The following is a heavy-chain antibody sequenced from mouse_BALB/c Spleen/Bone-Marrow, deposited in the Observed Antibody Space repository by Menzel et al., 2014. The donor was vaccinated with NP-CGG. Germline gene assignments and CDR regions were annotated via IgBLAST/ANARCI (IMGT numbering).Heavy chain of an antibody. CDR1: GYTFTDYY. CDR2: IYPRSDNT. CDR3: ATVFSSCALVC. V-gene: IGHV1-77*01. Sequence: QVQLKQSGAELARPGASVKLSCKASGYTFTDYYINWVKQRTGQGLEWIGEIYPRSDNTYYNEKFKGKATLTADKSSSTAYLQLSSLASEDSAVYFCATVFSSCALVCWGQGTSVTVSS. J-gene: IGHJ4*01.